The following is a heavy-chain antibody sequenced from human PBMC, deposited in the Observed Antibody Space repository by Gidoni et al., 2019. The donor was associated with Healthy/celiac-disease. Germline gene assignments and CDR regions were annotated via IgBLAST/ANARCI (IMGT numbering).Heavy chain of an antibody. Sequence: EVQLVASGGGLVQPGGSLRLSCAASGFTFSSYWMSWVRQAPGKGLEWVANIKQDGREKYYVDSVKGRFTISRDNAKNSLYLQMNSLRAEDTAVYYCARDTTAPAYYDAFDIWGQGTMVTVSS. J-gene: IGHJ3*02. D-gene: IGHD3-10*01. CDR3: ARDTTAPAYYDAFDI. V-gene: IGHV3-7*03. CDR2: IKQDGREK. CDR1: GFTFSSYW.